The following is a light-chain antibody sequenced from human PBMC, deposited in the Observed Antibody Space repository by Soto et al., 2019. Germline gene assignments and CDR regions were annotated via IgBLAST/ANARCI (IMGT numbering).Light chain of an antibody. J-gene: IGLJ3*02. CDR1: ISNIGKDT. V-gene: IGLV1-44*01. CDR3: STWDDSLNGWV. CDR2: NDD. Sequence: QSVLTQPPSVSGTPGLRVNISCSGGISNIGKDTVNWYQQLPGTAPQLLMFNDDKRPSGVPDRFSVSRSGTSASLAISGLQSDDEAVYFCSTWDDSLNGWVCGGGTKLTVL.